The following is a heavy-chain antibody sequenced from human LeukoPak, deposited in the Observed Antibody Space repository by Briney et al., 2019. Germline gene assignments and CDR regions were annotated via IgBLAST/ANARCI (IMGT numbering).Heavy chain of an antibody. Sequence: SETLSLTCTVSACSISSYYCSWIRQPPGKGREGIGYIYYSGSTNYNHPPKSRVTIPVDPSKNQFSLKLSSVTAADTAVYYCASSSGRFDYWGQGTLVTVSS. CDR2: IYYSGST. V-gene: IGHV4-59*01. J-gene: IGHJ4*02. CDR1: ACSISSYY. D-gene: IGHD3-10*01. CDR3: ASSSGRFDY.